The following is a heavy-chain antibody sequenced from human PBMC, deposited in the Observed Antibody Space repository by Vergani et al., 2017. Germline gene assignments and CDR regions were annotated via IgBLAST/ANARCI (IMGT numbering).Heavy chain of an antibody. Sequence: EVQLVPSGAEVKKPGESLKISCKGSGYSFTSYWIGWVRQMPGKGLEWMGIIYPGDSDTRSSPSFHCQVTISADKSISTAYLQWSSLKASDTAMYYCARRGVSGYLVWLPNHAFDIWGQGTMVTVSS. CDR3: ARRGVSGYLVWLPNHAFDI. D-gene: IGHD3-3*01. CDR2: IYPGDSDT. J-gene: IGHJ3*02. CDR1: GYSFTSYW. V-gene: IGHV5-51*01.